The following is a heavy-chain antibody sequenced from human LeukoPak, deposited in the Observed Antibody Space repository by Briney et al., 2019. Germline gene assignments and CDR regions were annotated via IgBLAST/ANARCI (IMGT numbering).Heavy chain of an antibody. D-gene: IGHD2-15*01. Sequence: GGSLRLSCAASGFTFSNYAMSWVRQAPGKGLEWVSAIEVGGDRAYHADSVKGRFTISRDNSKDTLYLQMSSLRAHDTAVYYCVRDLASCTGGSCYGDYWGQGALVTVSS. CDR2: IEVGGDRA. CDR1: GFTFSNYA. V-gene: IGHV3-23*01. J-gene: IGHJ4*02. CDR3: VRDLASCTGGSCYGDY.